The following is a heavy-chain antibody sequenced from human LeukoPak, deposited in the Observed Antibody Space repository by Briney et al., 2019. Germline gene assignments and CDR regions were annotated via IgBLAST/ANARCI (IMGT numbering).Heavy chain of an antibody. Sequence: GGSLRLSCEASRFSFSAYPMGWVRRAPGKGLEWVSYISSSGSTIYYADSVKGRFTISRDNAKNSLYLQMNSLRAEDTAVYYCARGIAARPGGYYYYYMDVWGKGTTVTVSS. CDR1: RFSFSAYP. CDR3: ARGIAARPGGYYYYYMDV. D-gene: IGHD6-6*01. V-gene: IGHV3-48*04. CDR2: ISSSGSTI. J-gene: IGHJ6*03.